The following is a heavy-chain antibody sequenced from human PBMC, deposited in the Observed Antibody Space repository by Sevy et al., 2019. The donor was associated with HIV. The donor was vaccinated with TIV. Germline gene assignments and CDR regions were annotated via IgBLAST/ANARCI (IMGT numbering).Heavy chain of an antibody. CDR3: ARDYYGSGSYYEFVY. J-gene: IGHJ4*02. CDR1: GFSISSDYY. CDR2: IYDGGST. Sequence: SETLSLTCTVSGFSISSDYYWGWIRQPPGKGLKWIGSIYDGGSTYYNPSLKSRVTISIDTSKNQFSLKLSSVTAADTAVYYCARDYYGSGSYYEFVYWGQGTLVTVSS. V-gene: IGHV4-38-2*02. D-gene: IGHD3-10*01.